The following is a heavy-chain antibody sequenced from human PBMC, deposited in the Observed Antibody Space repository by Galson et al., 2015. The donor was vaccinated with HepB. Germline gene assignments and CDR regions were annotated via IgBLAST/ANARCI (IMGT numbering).Heavy chain of an antibody. V-gene: IGHV3-53*04. CDR1: RLTVSSHY. Sequence: SLRLSCAVSRLTVSSHYMTWVRQAPGKGLEWVSVLNSDGSTYYADSVKGRFTISRHNSWNTLYLQMNSLTTEDTAVYYCAKVATTPVWAFDIWGQGTMVTVSS. CDR3: AKVATTPVWAFDI. J-gene: IGHJ3*02. D-gene: IGHD5-12*01. CDR2: LNSDGST.